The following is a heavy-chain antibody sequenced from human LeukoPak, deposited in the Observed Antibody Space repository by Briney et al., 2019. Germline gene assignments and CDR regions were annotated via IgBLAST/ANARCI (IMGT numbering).Heavy chain of an antibody. J-gene: IGHJ4*02. CDR1: GYSLTGFW. Sequence: GESLKIPCKASGYSLTGFWLGLVRQMPGKGLEWMGIIYPYDSETRDSPSFQGQVTISANKYISTAYLQWSILKASDTAMYYCARHIGYSAWNPDYWGQGTLVTVSS. CDR3: ARHIGYSAWNPDY. D-gene: IGHD5-18*01. CDR2: IYPYDSET. V-gene: IGHV5-51*01.